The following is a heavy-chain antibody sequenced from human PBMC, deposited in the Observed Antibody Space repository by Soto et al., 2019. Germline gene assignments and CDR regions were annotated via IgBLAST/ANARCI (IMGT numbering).Heavy chain of an antibody. CDR3: VKDTYYYDSSGYYIFDY. V-gene: IGHV3-30*18. Sequence: QEQLVESRGGVVQPGRSLRLSCAASGLTFSRYGMHWVRQAPGKGLEWAAHISYDGSNKHYAESVKGRFTISRDSSKNTLYLQMNSLRAEDTAVYYCVKDTYYYDSSGYYIFDYWGQGTLVAVSS. CDR2: ISYDGSNK. CDR1: GLTFSRYG. D-gene: IGHD3-22*01. J-gene: IGHJ4*02.